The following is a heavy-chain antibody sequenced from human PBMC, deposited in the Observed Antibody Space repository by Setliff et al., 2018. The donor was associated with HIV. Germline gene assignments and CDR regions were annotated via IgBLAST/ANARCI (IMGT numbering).Heavy chain of an antibody. Sequence: SETLSLTCSVSGGSISSYYWSWIRQPPGKGLEWIGDIYYSGMTNYNPSLQSRVTISLDTSKNQFSLKVNSVTAADTAVYYCARRDGYSYGFYFDYWGQGTLVTSPQ. CDR3: ARRDGYSYGFYFDY. CDR2: IYYSGMT. J-gene: IGHJ4*02. D-gene: IGHD5-18*01. CDR1: GGSISSYY. V-gene: IGHV4-59*01.